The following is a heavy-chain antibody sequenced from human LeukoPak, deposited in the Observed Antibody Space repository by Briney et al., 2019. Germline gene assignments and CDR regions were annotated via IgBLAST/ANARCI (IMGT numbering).Heavy chain of an antibody. D-gene: IGHD5-18*01. J-gene: IGHJ4*02. Sequence: GGSLRLSCAASGFTFSSYAMSWVRQAPGKGLEGVSAISGSGGSTYYADSVKGRFTISRDNSKNTLYLQMNSLRAEDTAVYYCAKGGIQLWTIDYWGQGTLVTVSS. CDR3: AKGGIQLWTIDY. CDR1: GFTFSSYA. CDR2: ISGSGGST. V-gene: IGHV3-23*01.